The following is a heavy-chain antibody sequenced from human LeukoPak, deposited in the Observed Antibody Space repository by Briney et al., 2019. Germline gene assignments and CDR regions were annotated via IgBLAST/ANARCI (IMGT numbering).Heavy chain of an antibody. V-gene: IGHV3-20*04. CDR2: INWYAGRR. J-gene: IGHJ4*02. CDR1: GFTINYDG. Sequence: AGTLRLSCAASGFTINYDGLSWVRKAPGEGQDLVSGINWYAGRRDYADSVQGRFTISRDNAKNSLYLQMNSLRAEDTALYYCARDRYYDSSDFLDYWGQGTLVTVSS. D-gene: IGHD3-22*01. CDR3: ARDRYYDSSDFLDY.